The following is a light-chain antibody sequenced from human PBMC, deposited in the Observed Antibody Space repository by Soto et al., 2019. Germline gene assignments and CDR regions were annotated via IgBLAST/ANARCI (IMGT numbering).Light chain of an antibody. CDR3: QQYSHWPT. V-gene: IGKV3-15*01. CDR2: GAS. CDR1: QSVSTN. J-gene: IGKJ1*01. Sequence: EIVMTQSPATLSVSPGERATLSCRVSQSVSTNLAWYQQKPGQAPRLLIYGASTRATGFPDRFSGSGSGTEFILTISSLQSEDFAVYYCQQYSHWPTFGQGTKVEIK.